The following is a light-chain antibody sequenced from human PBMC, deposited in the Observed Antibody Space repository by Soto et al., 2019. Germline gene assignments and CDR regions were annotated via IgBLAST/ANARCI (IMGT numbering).Light chain of an antibody. CDR3: CSYAGSSTVV. J-gene: IGLJ2*01. CDR1: SSDVGSYNL. Sequence: QPVLTQPASVSGSPGQSITISCTGTSSDVGSYNLVSWYQQLPGKAPKLMIYEVSKRPSGVSNRFSGSKSGNTASLTISGLQAEDEADYYCCSYAGSSTVVFGGGTKLTVL. V-gene: IGLV2-23*02. CDR2: EVS.